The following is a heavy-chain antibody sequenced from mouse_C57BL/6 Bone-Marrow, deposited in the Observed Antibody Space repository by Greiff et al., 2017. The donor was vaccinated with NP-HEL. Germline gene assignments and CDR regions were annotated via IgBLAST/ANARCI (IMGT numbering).Heavy chain of an antibody. Sequence: EVKLQESGPELVKPGASVKISCKASGYSFTDYNMNWVKQSNGKSLEWIGVINPNYGTTSYNQKFKGKATLTVDQSSSTAYMQLNSLTSEDSAVYYCAPSMVTTEAWFAYWGQGTLVTVSA. D-gene: IGHD2-2*01. CDR2: INPNYGTT. CDR3: APSMVTTEAWFAY. V-gene: IGHV1-39*01. CDR1: GYSFTDYN. J-gene: IGHJ3*01.